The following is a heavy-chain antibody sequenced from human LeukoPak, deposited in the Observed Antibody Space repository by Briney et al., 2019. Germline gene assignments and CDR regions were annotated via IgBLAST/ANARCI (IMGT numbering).Heavy chain of an antibody. J-gene: IGHJ6*02. CDR1: GYSFTNYW. V-gene: IGHV5-51*01. Sequence: GESLKISCQGSGYSFTNYWIGWVRQMSGKGLEWVGIIYPGDSDTRYSPSFQGQVTISADKSISTAYLQWSSLKASDTAMYYCARHVPLNYYDSSGYSTYYYYYGMDVWGQGTTVTVSS. CDR3: ARHVPLNYYDSSGYSTYYYYYGMDV. D-gene: IGHD3-22*01. CDR2: IYPGDSDT.